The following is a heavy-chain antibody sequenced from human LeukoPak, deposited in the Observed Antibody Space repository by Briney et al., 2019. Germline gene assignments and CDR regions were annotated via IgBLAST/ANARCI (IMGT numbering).Heavy chain of an antibody. CDR2: IIPLFGTT. J-gene: IGHJ4*02. Sequence: ASVKVSCKASGGTFSTYGISWLRQAPGQGLEWMGGIIPLFGTTDYAQNFQGRVTITADESTSTAYMELSSLRSEDTAVYYCARGVGYCSGGSCQQFDYWGQGTLVTVSS. D-gene: IGHD2-15*01. CDR1: GGTFSTYG. CDR3: ARGVGYCSGGSCQQFDY. V-gene: IGHV1-69*13.